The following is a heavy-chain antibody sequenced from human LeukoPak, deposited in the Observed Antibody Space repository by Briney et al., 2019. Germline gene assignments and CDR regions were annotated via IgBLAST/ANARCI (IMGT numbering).Heavy chain of an antibody. CDR2: INHSGST. V-gene: IGHV4-34*01. D-gene: IGHD2-15*01. CDR1: GGSFSGYY. J-gene: IGHJ2*01. CDR3: ARGGTPRRYCSGGSCYRSYWYFDL. Sequence: SETLSLTCAVYGGSFSGYYCSWIRQPPGKGLEWIGEINHSGSTNYNPSLKSRVTISVDTSKNQFSLKLSSVTAADTAAYYCARGGTPRRYCSGGSCYRSYWYFDLWGRGNLVTVSS.